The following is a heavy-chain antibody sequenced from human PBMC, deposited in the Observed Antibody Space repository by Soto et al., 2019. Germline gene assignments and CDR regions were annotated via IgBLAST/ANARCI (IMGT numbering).Heavy chain of an antibody. CDR1: GGSFSGYY. J-gene: IGHJ4*02. V-gene: IGHV4-34*01. CDR2: INHSGST. D-gene: IGHD3-3*01. CDR3: ARGSTIFGLTY. Sequence: QVQLQQWGAGLLKPSETLSLTCADYGGSFSGYYWSWIRQPPGKGLEWIGEINHSGSTNYNPSLKSRVTISVDTSKNQFSLKVSSVTAADTAVYYCARGSTIFGLTYWGQGTLVTVSS.